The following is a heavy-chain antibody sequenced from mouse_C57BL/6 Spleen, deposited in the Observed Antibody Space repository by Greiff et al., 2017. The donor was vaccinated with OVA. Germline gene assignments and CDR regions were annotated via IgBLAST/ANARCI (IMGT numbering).Heavy chain of an antibody. Sequence: LVRPGTSVKLSCKASGYTFTSYWMHWVKQRPGQGLEWIGVIDPSDSYTNYNQKFKGKATLTVDTSSSTAYMQLSSLTSEDSAVYYCARREGWYFDVWGTGTTVTVSS. CDR2: IDPSDSYT. CDR1: GYTFTSYW. V-gene: IGHV1-59*01. J-gene: IGHJ1*03. CDR3: ARREGWYFDV.